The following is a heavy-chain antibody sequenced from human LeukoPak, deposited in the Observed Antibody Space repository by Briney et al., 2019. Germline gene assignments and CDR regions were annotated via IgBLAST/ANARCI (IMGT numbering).Heavy chain of an antibody. CDR1: GGSFSGYY. CDR2: INHSGST. V-gene: IGHV4-34*01. CDR3: ARGRRNWFDP. J-gene: IGHJ5*02. Sequence: SETLSLTCAVYGGSFSGYYWSWIRQPPGKGLEWIGEINHSGSTNYNPSLKSRVTISVDTSKNQFSLKLSSVTAAETAVYYCARGRRNWFDPWGQGTLVTVSS.